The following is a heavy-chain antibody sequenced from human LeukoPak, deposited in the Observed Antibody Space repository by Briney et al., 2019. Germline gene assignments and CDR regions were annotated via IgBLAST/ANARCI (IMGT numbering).Heavy chain of an antibody. Sequence: GGSLRLSCAASGFTFSSYSMNWVRQAPGKGLEWVSSISSSSSYIYYADSVKGRFTISRDNAKNSLYLQMNSLRAEDTAVYYCAGPLYYDFWSGYYNAFDIWGQGTMVTVSS. CDR1: GFTFSSYS. CDR2: ISSSSSYI. V-gene: IGHV3-21*01. D-gene: IGHD3-3*01. J-gene: IGHJ3*02. CDR3: AGPLYYDFWSGYYNAFDI.